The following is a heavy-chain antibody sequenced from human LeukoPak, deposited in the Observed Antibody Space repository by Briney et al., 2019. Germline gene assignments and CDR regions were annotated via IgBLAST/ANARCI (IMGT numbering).Heavy chain of an antibody. D-gene: IGHD2-2*01. J-gene: IGHJ4*02. Sequence: GESLKISCKGSGYSFNTYWIAWVRQMPGKGLEWMGIIYPGDSDTRYSPSFQGQVTISADKSISTAYLQWSSLKASDSAVYFCAREGDSTSSYDYWGQGTLVTVSS. CDR3: AREGDSTSSYDY. V-gene: IGHV5-51*01. CDR1: GYSFNTYW. CDR2: IYPGDSDT.